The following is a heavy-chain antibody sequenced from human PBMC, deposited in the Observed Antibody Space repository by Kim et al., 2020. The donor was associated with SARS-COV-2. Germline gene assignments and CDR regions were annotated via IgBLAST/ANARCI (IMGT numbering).Heavy chain of an antibody. D-gene: IGHD3-10*01. V-gene: IGHV3-49*03. CDR3: TSGGGSGRYFFDY. CDR1: GFTFSDYA. Sequence: GGSLRLSCSASGFTFSDYAMSWFRQAPGKGLEWLGFVRNKAYGATTQYAASVRGRLTISRDDSEGIAYLHMSSPKTEDTAAYYCTSGGGSGRYFFDYWGPRSLVTVSS. CDR2: VRNKAYGATT. J-gene: IGHJ4*02.